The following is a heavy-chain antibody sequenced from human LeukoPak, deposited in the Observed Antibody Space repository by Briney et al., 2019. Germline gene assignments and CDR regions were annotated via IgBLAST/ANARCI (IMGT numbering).Heavy chain of an antibody. CDR2: IYSGGST. Sequence: PGGSLRLSCAASGFTVSSNYMSWVRQAPGKGLEWVSVIYSGGSTYYADSVKGRFTISRDNSKDTLYLQMNSLRAEDTAVYYCARSGLTCSGGSCYGDDYRGQGTLVTVSS. V-gene: IGHV3-53*01. D-gene: IGHD2-15*01. CDR1: GFTVSSNY. CDR3: ARSGLTCSGGSCYGDDY. J-gene: IGHJ4*02.